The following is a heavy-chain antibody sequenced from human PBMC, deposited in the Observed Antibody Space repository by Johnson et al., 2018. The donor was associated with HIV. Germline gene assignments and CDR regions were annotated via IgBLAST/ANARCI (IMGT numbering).Heavy chain of an antibody. CDR2: IKQGGSEK. V-gene: IGHV3-7*05. CDR3: AKVRTTGTPGAFDI. Sequence: VQLVESGGGLVQPGGSLRLSCAASGFTFSNYWMSWVRQAPGKGLEWVANIKQGGSEKYYVDSVKGRFTISRDNSKNTLYLQMNSLRAEDTAVYYCAKVRTTGTPGAFDIWGQGTMVTVSS. J-gene: IGHJ3*02. CDR1: GFTFSNYW. D-gene: IGHD1-1*01.